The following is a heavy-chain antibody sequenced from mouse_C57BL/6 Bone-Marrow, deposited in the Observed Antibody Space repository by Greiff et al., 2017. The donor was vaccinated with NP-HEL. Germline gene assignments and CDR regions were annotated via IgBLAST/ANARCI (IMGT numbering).Heavy chain of an antibody. J-gene: IGHJ4*01. CDR2: RRNKANDYTT. CDR3: ARGGFWGYDVEYYAMDY. Sequence: EVKLVESGGGLVQSGRSLRLSCATSGFTFSDFYMEWVRQAPGKGLEWIAARRNKANDYTTEYSASVKGRFIVSRDTSQSILYLQMNALRAEDTAIYYCARGGFWGYDVEYYAMDYWGQGTSVTVSS. V-gene: IGHV7-1*01. CDR1: GFTFSDFY. D-gene: IGHD2-2*01.